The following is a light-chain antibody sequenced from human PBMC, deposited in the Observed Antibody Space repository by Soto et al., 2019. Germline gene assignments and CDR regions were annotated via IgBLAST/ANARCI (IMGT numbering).Light chain of an antibody. Sequence: QSVLTQPASVSGSPGQSIAISCTGTSSDVGGYNYVSWYQQHPGKAPKLIIHEVSNRPSGVSDRFSGSKSGNTASLTISGLQADDEADYYCGSHTVDSTRVCGTGTKVTV. CDR1: SSDVGGYNY. CDR3: GSHTVDSTRV. V-gene: IGLV2-14*01. J-gene: IGLJ1*01. CDR2: EVS.